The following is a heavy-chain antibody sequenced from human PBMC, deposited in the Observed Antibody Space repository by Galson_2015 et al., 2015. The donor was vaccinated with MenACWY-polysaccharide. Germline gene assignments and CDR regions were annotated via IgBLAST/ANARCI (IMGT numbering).Heavy chain of an antibody. V-gene: IGHV3-30-3*01. CDR1: GFTFSTYA. CDR3: ARTYCSRTSCYGMDV. J-gene: IGHJ6*02. Sequence: RLSCAASGFTFSTYAIHWVRQAPGKGLDWVAIISYDGTNKYYADSVKDRFTISRDNSKNTMYLQMNSLSAEDTAAYYCARTYCSRTSCYGMDVWGQGTTVTVSS. CDR2: ISYDGTNK. D-gene: IGHD2-2*01.